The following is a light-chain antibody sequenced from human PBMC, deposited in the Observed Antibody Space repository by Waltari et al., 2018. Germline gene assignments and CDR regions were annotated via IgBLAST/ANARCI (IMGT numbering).Light chain of an antibody. J-gene: IGLJ2*01. CDR3: AAWDDSLNGVV. CDR1: SSNIGSTT. CDR2: SNN. Sequence: QSVLTQPPSASGPPGQRVTISCSGSSSNIGSTTVNWYQQLPGTAPKPLIYSNNQRPSGVPDRFSGAKSGTSASLAISGLQSEDEADYYCAAWDDSLNGVVFGGGTKLTVL. V-gene: IGLV1-44*01.